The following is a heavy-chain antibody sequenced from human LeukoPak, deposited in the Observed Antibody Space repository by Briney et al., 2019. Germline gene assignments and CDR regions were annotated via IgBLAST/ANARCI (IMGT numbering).Heavy chain of an antibody. V-gene: IGHV4-34*01. CDR1: GGSFSGYY. J-gene: IGHJ4*02. CDR2: INHSGST. Sequence: SETLSLTCAVYGGSFSGYYWRWLRQPPGKGLEWIGEINHSGSTNYNPSLKSRVTISVDTSKNQFSLKLSSVTAADTAVYYCARHAMGPGAARPTIDYCSQATLVTVSS. CDR3: ARHAMGPGAARPTIDY. D-gene: IGHD6-6*01.